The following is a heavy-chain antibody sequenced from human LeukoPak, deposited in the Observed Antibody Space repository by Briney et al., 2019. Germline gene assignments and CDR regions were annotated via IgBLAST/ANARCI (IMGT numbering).Heavy chain of an antibody. D-gene: IGHD6-19*01. CDR3: AKDFPGIAVAGTFGSTY. J-gene: IGHJ4*02. CDR2: ISYDGSNK. Sequence: GGSLRLSCAASGFTFSSYAMHWVRQAPGKGLEWVAVISYDGSNKYYADSVKGRFTISRDNSKNTLYLQMNSLRAEDTAVYYCAKDFPGIAVAGTFGSTYWGQGTLVTVSS. CDR1: GFTFSSYA. V-gene: IGHV3-30-3*01.